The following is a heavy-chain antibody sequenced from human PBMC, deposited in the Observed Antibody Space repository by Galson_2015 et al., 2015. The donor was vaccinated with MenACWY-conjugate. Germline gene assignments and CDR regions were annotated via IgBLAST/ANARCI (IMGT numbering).Heavy chain of an antibody. J-gene: IGHJ4*02. Sequence: PALVTPTQTLTLTCSFSDLSGFSLSTTGVGVGWFCQPPGKALEWLALIYWDDDQRYRSSLRSRLTITKDTSTSEVVLKMTNMDPDDTGTYFCAHRTDYYNGAFGYWGQGILVTVSS. V-gene: IGHV2-5*02. CDR3: AHRTDYYNGAFGY. CDR2: IYWDDDQ. CDR1: DLSGFSLSTTGVG. D-gene: IGHD3-22*01.